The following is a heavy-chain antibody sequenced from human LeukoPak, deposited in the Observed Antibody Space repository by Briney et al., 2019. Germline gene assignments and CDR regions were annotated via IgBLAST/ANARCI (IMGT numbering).Heavy chain of an antibody. D-gene: IGHD6-13*01. CDR3: ARGSGXXAAGTHDY. CDR1: GGSFSGYY. J-gene: IGHJ4*02. CDR2: INHSGST. V-gene: IGHV4-34*01. Sequence: PSETLSLTCAVYGGSFSGYYWSWIRQPPGKGLEWIGEINHSGSTNYNPSLKSRVTISVDTSKNQFSLKLSSVTAADTAVYYCARGSGXXAAGTHDYWGQGTLVTVSS.